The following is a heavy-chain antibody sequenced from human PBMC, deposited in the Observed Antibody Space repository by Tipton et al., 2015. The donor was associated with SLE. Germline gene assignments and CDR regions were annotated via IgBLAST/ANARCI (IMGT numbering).Heavy chain of an antibody. CDR2: ISGSGGST. CDR1: GFTFSSYA. Sequence: GSLRLSCAASGFTFSSYAMSWVRQAPGKGLEWVSAISGSGGSTYYADSVKGRFTISRDNSKNTLYLQMNSLRAEDTAVYYCARAITYSSGWADAFDIWGQGTMVTVSS. CDR3: ARAITYSSGWADAFDI. V-gene: IGHV3-23*01. J-gene: IGHJ3*02. D-gene: IGHD6-19*01.